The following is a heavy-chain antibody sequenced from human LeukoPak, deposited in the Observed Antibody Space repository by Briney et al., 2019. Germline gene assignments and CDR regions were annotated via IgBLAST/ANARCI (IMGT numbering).Heavy chain of an antibody. CDR1: GFTFSTYA. J-gene: IGHJ4*02. Sequence: GGSLRLSCAASGFTFSTYAMSWVRQAPEKGLEWVSTISGSGHNTYYADSVKGRFTISRDNSKNTPYLQMNSLRAEDTAVYYCAKPSGGLVRTSIFDYWGQGTLVTVSS. V-gene: IGHV3-23*01. CDR2: ISGSGHNT. D-gene: IGHD3-16*01. CDR3: AKPSGGLVRTSIFDY.